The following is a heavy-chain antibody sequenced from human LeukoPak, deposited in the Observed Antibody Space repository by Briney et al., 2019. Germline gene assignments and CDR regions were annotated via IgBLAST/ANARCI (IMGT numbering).Heavy chain of an antibody. Sequence: GGSLRLSCAASGFTFNEFEMNWVRQAPGKGLEWISYISSRGSRIYYAESVEGRFTISKDDAKNTLYLQMNNLRADDTAVYYCATLRWGSGRYAGDYWGQGSLITVSS. CDR1: GFTFNEFE. CDR3: ATLRWGSGRYAGDY. CDR2: ISSRGSRI. J-gene: IGHJ4*02. V-gene: IGHV3-48*03. D-gene: IGHD6-19*01.